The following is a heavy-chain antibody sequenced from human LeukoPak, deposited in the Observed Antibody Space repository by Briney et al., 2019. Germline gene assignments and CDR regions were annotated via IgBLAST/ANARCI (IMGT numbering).Heavy chain of an antibody. CDR2: LHAREST. V-gene: IGHV4-4*07. D-gene: IGHD3-22*01. CDR3: ASLSSGAALDV. Sequence: SESLSLTCTVSGAPISNYYWTWVRQSAAQGLEWIGRLHARESTIYNPSLKSRLTMSIDTSKDQLSLTLTSVTAADSAVYYCASLSSGAALDVWGQGTVVTVSS. CDR1: GAPISNYY. J-gene: IGHJ3*01.